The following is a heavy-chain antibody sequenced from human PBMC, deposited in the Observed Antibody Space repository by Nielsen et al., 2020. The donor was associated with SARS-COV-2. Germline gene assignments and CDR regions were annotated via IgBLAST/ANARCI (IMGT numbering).Heavy chain of an antibody. CDR3: ARGLDTAMVWEVDY. V-gene: IGHV3-20*04. CDR1: GFTFDDYG. J-gene: IGHJ4*02. D-gene: IGHD5-18*01. Sequence: GESLKISCAASGFTFDDYGMSWVRQAPGKGLEWVSGINWNGGSTGYADSVKGRFTISRDNAKNSLYLQMNSLRAEDTALYYCARGLDTAMVWEVDYWGQGTLVTVSS. CDR2: INWNGGST.